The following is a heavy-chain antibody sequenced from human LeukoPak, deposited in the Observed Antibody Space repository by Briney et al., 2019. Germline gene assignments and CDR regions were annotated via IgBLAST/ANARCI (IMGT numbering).Heavy chain of an antibody. CDR3: AVSGYSSSWYTGFSGWGDAFDI. J-gene: IGHJ3*02. CDR1: GGSISSYY. D-gene: IGHD6-13*01. V-gene: IGHV4-59*08. CDR2: IYYSGST. Sequence: PSETLSLTCTVSGGSISSYYWSWIRQPPGKGLEWIGYIYYSGSTNYNPSLKSRVTISVDTSKNQFSLKLSSVTAADTAVYYCAVSGYSSSWYTGFSGWGDAFDIWGQGTMVTVSS.